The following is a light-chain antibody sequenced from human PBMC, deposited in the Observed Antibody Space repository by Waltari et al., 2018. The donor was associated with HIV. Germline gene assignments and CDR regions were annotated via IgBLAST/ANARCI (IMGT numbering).Light chain of an antibody. CDR1: NIGSKS. Sequence: SYVLTQPPSVSVAPRQTARITCGGNNIGSKSVHWYQQKPGQAPVLVVYDDSDRPSGIPERFSGSNSGNTATLTITRGEAGDEADFYCQVWDHTSDHPAVFGGGTKLTVL. J-gene: IGLJ2*01. CDR3: QVWDHTSDHPAV. V-gene: IGLV3-21*02. CDR2: DDS.